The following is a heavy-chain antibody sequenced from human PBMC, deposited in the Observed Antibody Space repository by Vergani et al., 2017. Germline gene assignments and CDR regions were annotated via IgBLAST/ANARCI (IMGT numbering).Heavy chain of an antibody. V-gene: IGHV3-23*04. CDR3: AKDNVPGYYDSSGYCDY. J-gene: IGHJ4*02. D-gene: IGHD3-22*01. CDR1: GFSFPGYA. CDR2: VSGSSATP. Sequence: EVDLVESGGGLAQPGGSLRLSCEASGFSFPGYAMSWVRQAPGKGLEWVSSVSGSSATPYYADSVKGRFIISRDNSKNTLHLQMNSLRAEDTAVYYCAKDNVPGYYDSSGYCDYWGQGTLVTVSS.